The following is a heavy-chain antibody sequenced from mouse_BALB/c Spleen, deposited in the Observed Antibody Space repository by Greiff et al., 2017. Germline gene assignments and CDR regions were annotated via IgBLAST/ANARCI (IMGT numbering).Heavy chain of an antibody. J-gene: IGHJ4*01. CDR2: IYPSDSYT. CDR1: GYTFTSYW. Sequence: QVQLQQPGAVLVRPGASVKLSCKASGYTFTSYWINWVKQRPGQGLEWIGNIYPSDSYTNYNQKFKDKATLTVDKSSSTAYMQLSSPTSEDSAVYYCTRYDGYRYYAMDYWGQGTSVTVSS. D-gene: IGHD2-3*01. V-gene: IGHV1-69*02. CDR3: TRYDGYRYYAMDY.